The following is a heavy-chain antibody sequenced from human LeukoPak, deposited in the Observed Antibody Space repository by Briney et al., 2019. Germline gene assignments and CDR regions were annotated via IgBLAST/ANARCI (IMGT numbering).Heavy chain of an antibody. V-gene: IGHV3-64*01. D-gene: IGHD3-22*01. CDR2: ISSNGGST. CDR1: GFTFSSYA. Sequence: GGSLRLSCAASGFTFSSYAMHWVRQAPGKGLEYVSAISSNGGSTYYANSVKGRFTISRDNSKNTLYLQMGSLRAEDMAVYYCARGNLNTAGMIVDYWGQGTLVTVSS. J-gene: IGHJ4*02. CDR3: ARGNLNTAGMIVDY.